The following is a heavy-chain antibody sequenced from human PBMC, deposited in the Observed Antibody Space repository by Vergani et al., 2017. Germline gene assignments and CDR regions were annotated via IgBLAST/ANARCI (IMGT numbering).Heavy chain of an antibody. Sequence: QVQLQQWGPGLLKPSETLSLTCAVYGGSLSGYFWSWIRLAPGKGLEWIGEINHSGTINYNPTLKSPFNVSIDTSRAHFSLKLRSVSAADTAVYFCARRAERRETLLRDDFDVWGQGTFVTVSP. J-gene: IGHJ3*01. CDR3: ARRAERRETLLRDDFDV. CDR2: INHSGTI. D-gene: IGHD1-26*01. V-gene: IGHV4-34*01. CDR1: GGSLSGYF.